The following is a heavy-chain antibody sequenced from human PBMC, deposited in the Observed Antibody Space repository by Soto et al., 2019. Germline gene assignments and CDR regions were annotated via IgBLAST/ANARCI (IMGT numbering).Heavy chain of an antibody. J-gene: IGHJ1*01. CDR3: ASVFWGSADHRNLYYS. V-gene: IGHV4-59*08. Sequence: SETLSLTCTVSGGSISSYYWSWIRQPPGKGLEWIGYIYYSGSTNYNPSLKSRVTISVDTSKNQFSLKLSSVTAADTAVYYCASVFWGSADHRNLYYSRGQRS. CDR1: GGSISSYY. CDR2: IYYSGST. D-gene: IGHD2-21*01.